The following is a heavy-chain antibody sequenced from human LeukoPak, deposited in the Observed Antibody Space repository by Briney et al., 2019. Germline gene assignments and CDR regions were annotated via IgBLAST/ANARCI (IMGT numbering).Heavy chain of an antibody. CDR3: ARADYCSSTSCYIDP. CDR1: GGSFSGYY. D-gene: IGHD2-2*02. Sequence: SETLSLTCAVYGGSFSGYYWSWIRQPPGKGLEWIGEINHSGSTNYNPSLKSRVTISVDTSKNQFSLKLSSVTAADTAVYYCARADYCSSTSCYIDPWGQGTLVTVSS. V-gene: IGHV4-34*01. CDR2: INHSGST. J-gene: IGHJ5*02.